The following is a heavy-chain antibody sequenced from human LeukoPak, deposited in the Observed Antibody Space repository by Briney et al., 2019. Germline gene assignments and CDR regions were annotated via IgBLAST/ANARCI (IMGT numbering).Heavy chain of an antibody. J-gene: IGHJ6*03. CDR1: GGSFSGYY. CDR3: ARAGYFYYYYMDV. D-gene: IGHD3-9*01. V-gene: IGHV4-34*01. CDR2: INHSGST. Sequence: PSGTLSLTCAVYGGSFSGYYWSWIRQPPGKGLEWIGEINHSGSTNYNPSLESRVTISVDTSKNQFSLKLSSVTAADTAVYYCARAGYFYYYYMDVWGKGTTVTISS.